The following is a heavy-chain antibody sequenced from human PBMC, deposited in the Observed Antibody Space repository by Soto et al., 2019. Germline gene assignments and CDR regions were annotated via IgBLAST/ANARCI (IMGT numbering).Heavy chain of an antibody. D-gene: IGHD3-16*02. V-gene: IGHV4-39*07. CDR2: INHSGST. Sequence: SETLSLTCAVSGGSITSSSYSWGWVRQPPGKGLEWIGEINHSGSTNYNPSLKSRVTISVDTSKNQFSLKLSSVTAADTAVYYCARGLWGVIPSFYYWGQGTLVTVSS. CDR3: ARGLWGVIPSFYY. J-gene: IGHJ4*02. CDR1: GGSITSSSYS.